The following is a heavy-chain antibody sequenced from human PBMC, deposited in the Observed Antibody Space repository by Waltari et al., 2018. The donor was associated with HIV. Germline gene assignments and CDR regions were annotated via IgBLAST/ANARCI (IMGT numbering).Heavy chain of an antibody. J-gene: IGHJ4*02. D-gene: IGHD2-21*02. CDR2: IYSGGST. CDR1: GFSVGSNE. Sequence: EVQLVESGGGLIQHGGSLRLYGAASGFSVGSNEMSWVRQDPGKGLEWVSVIYSGGSTYYADSVKGRFTISRDNSKNTLYLQMNSLRAEDTAVYYCARGFGCGGDCYYFDYWGQGTLVTVSS. V-gene: IGHV3-53*01. CDR3: ARGFGCGGDCYYFDY.